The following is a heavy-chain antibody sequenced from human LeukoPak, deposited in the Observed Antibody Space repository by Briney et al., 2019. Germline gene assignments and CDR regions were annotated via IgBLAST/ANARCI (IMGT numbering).Heavy chain of an antibody. J-gene: IGHJ5*01. CDR2: MNPNSGNT. CDR3: ARASGRYWWFDS. V-gene: IGHV1-8*01. D-gene: IGHD1-26*01. CDR1: GYTFTSYD. Sequence: ASVKVSCKTSGYTFTSYDINWVRQATGEGLEWVGWMNPNSGNTGYAQKFLDRVSMTRNAAISTAYMELSSLRSEDTAVYYCARASGRYWWFDSWGQGTLVTVSS.